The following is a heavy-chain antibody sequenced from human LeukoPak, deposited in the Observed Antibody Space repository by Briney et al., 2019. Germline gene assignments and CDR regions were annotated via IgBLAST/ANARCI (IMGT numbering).Heavy chain of an antibody. V-gene: IGHV3-23*01. Sequence: GGPLTLTCAASGFTFSNYDMSWVRQPPGKGLEWVSSISDSGGSTYYADSVKGRFTISRDNSKNTLYLQMTNLRAADTAVYYCAKDLSRAVAADWFDPWDQGSLVTVSS. CDR3: AKDLSRAVAADWFDP. J-gene: IGHJ5*02. CDR1: GFTFSNYD. D-gene: IGHD6-19*01. CDR2: ISDSGGST.